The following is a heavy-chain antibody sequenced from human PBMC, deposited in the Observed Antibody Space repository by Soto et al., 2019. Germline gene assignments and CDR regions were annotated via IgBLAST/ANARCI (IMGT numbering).Heavy chain of an antibody. CDR3: ARNYGYAFDI. D-gene: IGHD4-17*01. Sequence: SETPSLTCTVSGGSISSYYWSWIRQPPGKGLEWIGYIYYSGSTNYNPSLKSRVTISVDTSKNQFSLKLSSVTAADTAVYYCARNYGYAFDIWGQGTMVTVSS. CDR1: GGSISSYY. CDR2: IYYSGST. J-gene: IGHJ3*02. V-gene: IGHV4-59*08.